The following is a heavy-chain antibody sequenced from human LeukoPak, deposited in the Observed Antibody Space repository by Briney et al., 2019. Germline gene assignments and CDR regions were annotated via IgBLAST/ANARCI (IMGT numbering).Heavy chain of an antibody. V-gene: IGHV1-2*02. CDR2: INPNSGGT. CDR3: ASSRYSSGWYGTNWFDP. CDR1: GYTFTGYY. Sequence: ASVKVSCKASGYTFTGYYMHWVRQAPGQGLEWMGWINPNSGGTDYAQKFQGRVTMTRDTSISTAYMELSRLRSDDTAVYYCASSRYSSGWYGTNWFDPWGQGTLVTVSS. D-gene: IGHD6-19*01. J-gene: IGHJ5*02.